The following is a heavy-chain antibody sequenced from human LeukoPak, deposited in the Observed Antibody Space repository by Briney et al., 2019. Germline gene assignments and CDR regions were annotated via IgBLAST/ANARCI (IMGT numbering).Heavy chain of an antibody. CDR3: ARGVGPRYFDL. CDR2: INPNSGDT. Sequence: ASVKVSCKASGYTFNTYAMNWVRQAPGQGLEWMGWINPNSGDTNYAQKSQGRVTMTRDTSISTAYMELSRLRSDDTAVYYCARGVGPRYFDLWGRGTLVTVSS. J-gene: IGHJ2*01. V-gene: IGHV1-2*02. D-gene: IGHD1-26*01. CDR1: GYTFNTYA.